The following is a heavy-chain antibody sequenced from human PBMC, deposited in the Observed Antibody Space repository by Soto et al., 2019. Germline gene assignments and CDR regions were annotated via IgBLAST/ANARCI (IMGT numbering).Heavy chain of an antibody. CDR2: IYWDDDK. V-gene: IGHV2-5*02. D-gene: IGHD2-15*01. CDR3: AHSACSGGSCYADSFYYYYMDV. J-gene: IGHJ6*03. Sequence: SGPTLVNPTQTLTLTCTFSGFSLSTSGVGVGWIRQPPGKALEWLALIYWDDDKRYSPSLKSRLTITKDTSKNQVVLTMTNMDPVDTATYYCAHSACSGGSCYADSFYYYYMDVWGKGTTVTVSS. CDR1: GFSLSTSGVG.